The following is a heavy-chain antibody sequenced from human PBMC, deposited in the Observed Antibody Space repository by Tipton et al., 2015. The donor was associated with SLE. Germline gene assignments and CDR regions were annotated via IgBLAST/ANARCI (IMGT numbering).Heavy chain of an antibody. CDR2: IYYSGST. V-gene: IGHV4-59*01. CDR1: GGSISSYY. D-gene: IGHD4-11*01. CDR3: ARHGYSDYGIDY. Sequence: TLSLTCTVSGGSISSYYWSWIRQPPGKGLEWIGYIYYSGSTNYNPSLKSRVTISVDTSKNQFSLKLSSVTAADTAVYYCARHGYSDYGIDYWGQGTLVTVSS. J-gene: IGHJ4*02.